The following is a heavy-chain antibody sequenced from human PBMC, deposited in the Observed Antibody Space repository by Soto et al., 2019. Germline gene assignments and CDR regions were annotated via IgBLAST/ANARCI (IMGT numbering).Heavy chain of an antibody. Sequence: LRLSCAASGFTFSSYGMHWVRQAPGKGLEWVAVISYDGSNKYYADSVKGRFTISRDNSKNTLYLQMNSLRSDDTAVYYCARDHEAAGTPEVGFDPWGQGTLVTVSS. V-gene: IGHV3-30*03. J-gene: IGHJ5*02. CDR1: GFTFSSYG. CDR3: ARDHEAAGTPEVGFDP. D-gene: IGHD6-13*01. CDR2: ISYDGSNK.